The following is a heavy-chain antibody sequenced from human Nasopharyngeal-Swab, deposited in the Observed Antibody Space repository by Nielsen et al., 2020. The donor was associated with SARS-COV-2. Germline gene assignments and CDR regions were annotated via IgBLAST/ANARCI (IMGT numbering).Heavy chain of an antibody. CDR2: ISSSSSTI. D-gene: IGHD6-19*01. CDR1: GFTFSSYS. V-gene: IGHV3-48*04. Sequence: GESLKISCAASGFTFSSYSMNWVRQAPGKGLERVLYISSSSSTIYYADSVKGRTTISRDNAKNSLYLQMNSLRAEDTAVYYCASSGLSSGWPLDYWGQGTLVTVSS. CDR3: ASSGLSSGWPLDY. J-gene: IGHJ4*02.